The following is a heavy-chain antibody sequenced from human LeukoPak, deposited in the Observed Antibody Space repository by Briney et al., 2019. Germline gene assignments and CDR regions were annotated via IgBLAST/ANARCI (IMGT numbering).Heavy chain of an antibody. Sequence: PEGSLRLSCAASGFTFSSYSMNWVRQAPGKGLEWVSSISSSSSYIYYADSVKGRFTISRDNAKNSLYLQMNSLRAEDTAVYYCARALPRAFGYWGQGTLVTVSS. J-gene: IGHJ4*02. V-gene: IGHV3-21*01. CDR3: ARALPRAFGY. CDR1: GFTFSSYS. CDR2: ISSSSSYI.